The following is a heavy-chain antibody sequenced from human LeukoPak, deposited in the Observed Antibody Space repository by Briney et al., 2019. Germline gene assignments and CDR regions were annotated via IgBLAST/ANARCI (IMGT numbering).Heavy chain of an antibody. Sequence: PSETLSLTCTVSGGSISSSSYYWGWIRQPPGKGLEWSGSIYYSGSTYYNPSLKSRVTISVDTSKNQFSLKLSSVTAADTAVYYCARRIMITFGGVIAQDYWGQGTLVTVSS. CDR1: GGSISSSSYY. J-gene: IGHJ4*02. D-gene: IGHD3-16*02. CDR2: IYYSGST. CDR3: ARRIMITFGGVIAQDY. V-gene: IGHV4-39*01.